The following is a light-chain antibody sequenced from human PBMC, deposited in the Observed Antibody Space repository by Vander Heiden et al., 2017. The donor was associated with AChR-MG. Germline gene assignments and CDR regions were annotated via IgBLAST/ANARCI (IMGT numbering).Light chain of an antibody. J-gene: IGLJ2*01. CDR2: SNN. CDR1: SSNIGSNT. Sequence: HSVLTQPPSASGTPGQRVTISCSGSSSNIGSNTVNWYQQLPGTAPKPLIYSNNQRPSGVPDRFSGSKSGTSASLAISGLQSEDEADYYCAAWDDSLNGPDVVFGGGTKLTVL. V-gene: IGLV1-44*01. CDR3: AAWDDSLNGPDVV.